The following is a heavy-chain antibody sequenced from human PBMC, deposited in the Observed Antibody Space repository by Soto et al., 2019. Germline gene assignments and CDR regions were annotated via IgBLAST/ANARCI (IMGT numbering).Heavy chain of an antibody. D-gene: IGHD3-10*01. CDR2: IYYSGST. V-gene: IGHV4-31*03. CDR1: GCSISSGGYY. J-gene: IGHJ4*02. Sequence: SETLSLTCTVSGCSISSGGYYWSWIRQHPGKGLEWIGYIYYSGSTYYNPSLKSRVTISVDTSKNQFSLKLSSVTAADTAVYYCARISLWFGELLFDYWGQGTLVTVSS. CDR3: ARISLWFGELLFDY.